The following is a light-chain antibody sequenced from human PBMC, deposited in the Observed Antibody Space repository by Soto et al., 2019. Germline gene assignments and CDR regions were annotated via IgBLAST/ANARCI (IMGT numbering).Light chain of an antibody. V-gene: IGLV2-14*03. CDR1: SSDVGGYNY. J-gene: IGLJ1*01. CDR2: DVT. Sequence: QSVLTQPASVSGSPGQSITISCTGASSDVGGYNYVSWYQQHPGKAPKVMIYDVTNRPSGVSSRFSGSKSGNTASLTISGLQAEDEADYYCSSYTSSGARTYVFGTGTKDTVL. CDR3: SSYTSSGARTYV.